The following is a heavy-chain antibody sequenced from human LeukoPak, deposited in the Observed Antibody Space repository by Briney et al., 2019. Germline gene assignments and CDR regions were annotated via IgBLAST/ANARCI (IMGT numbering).Heavy chain of an antibody. CDR1: GFRIDNYG. Sequence: GGSLRLSREISGFRIDNYGMTWVRQAPGKGLEWVSTIGSSGTYIHYGDSVRGRFTISRDTAKNSLYLQMNSLRVEDTAVYYCTRDSVAWSRDYWGQGTLVAVSS. J-gene: IGHJ4*02. D-gene: IGHD2-8*02. V-gene: IGHV3-21*01. CDR2: IGSSGTYI. CDR3: TRDSVAWSRDY.